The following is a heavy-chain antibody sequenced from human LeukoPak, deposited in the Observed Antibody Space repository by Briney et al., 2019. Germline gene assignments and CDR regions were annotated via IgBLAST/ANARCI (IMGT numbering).Heavy chain of an antibody. CDR3: TTGGSGSYPPLDY. J-gene: IGHJ4*02. V-gene: IGHV3-15*01. CDR2: IKSKTDGGTT. D-gene: IGHD3-10*01. Sequence: PGGSLRLSCAASGFTVSNAWMSWVRQAPGKGLEWVGRIKSKTDGGTTDHAAPVKGRFTISRDDSKNTLYLQMNSLKTEDTAVYYCTTGGSGSYPPLDYWGQGTLVTVSS. CDR1: GFTVSNAW.